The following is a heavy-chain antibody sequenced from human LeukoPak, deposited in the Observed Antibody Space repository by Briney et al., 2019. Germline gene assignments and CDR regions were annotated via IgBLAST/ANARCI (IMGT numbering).Heavy chain of an antibody. J-gene: IGHJ4*02. CDR2: IIPIFGTA. D-gene: IGHD7-27*01. Sequence: ASVKVSCKASGGTFSSYAISWVRQAPGQGLEWMGGIIPIFGTANYAQKFQGRVTITADESTSTAYMELSSLRSEDTAVYYCATGKLGTDFDYWGQGTLVTVSS. CDR1: GGTFSSYA. CDR3: ATGKLGTDFDY. V-gene: IGHV1-69*01.